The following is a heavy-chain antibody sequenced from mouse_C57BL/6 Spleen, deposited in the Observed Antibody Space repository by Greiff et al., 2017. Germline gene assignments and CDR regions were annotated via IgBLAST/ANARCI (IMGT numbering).Heavy chain of an antibody. CDR1: GFTFSDYY. J-gene: IGHJ1*03. Sequence: EVHLVESGGGLVQPGGSLKLSCAASGFTFSDYYMYWVRQTPEKRLEWVAYISNGGGSTYYPDTVKGRFTISRDNAKNTLYLQMSRLKSEDTAMYYCARLHNWDGWYFDVWGTGTTVTVSS. CDR3: ARLHNWDGWYFDV. D-gene: IGHD4-1*01. CDR2: ISNGGGST. V-gene: IGHV5-12*01.